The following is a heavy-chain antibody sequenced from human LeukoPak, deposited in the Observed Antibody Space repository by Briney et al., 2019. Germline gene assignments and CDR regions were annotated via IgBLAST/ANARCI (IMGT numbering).Heavy chain of an antibody. CDR1: GGSISHYY. CDR3: ARQVGAATAMGFYYYYYYMDV. D-gene: IGHD2-2*01. J-gene: IGHJ6*03. Sequence: PSETLSLTCTVSGGSISHYYWSWIRQPPGKGLEWIGYIYYSGSTSYNPSLKSRVTISVDTSKKQTSLKVRSLTAADTAVYYCARQVGAATAMGFYYYYYYMDVWGKGTTVTISS. V-gene: IGHV4-59*01. CDR2: IYYSGST.